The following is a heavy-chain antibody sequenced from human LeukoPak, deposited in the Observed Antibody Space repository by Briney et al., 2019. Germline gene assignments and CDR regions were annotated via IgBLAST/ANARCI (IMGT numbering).Heavy chain of an antibody. Sequence: VGSLRLSCAASGFTFSTYAMSWVRPVPGKGLEWVSGISNTAGFTYYADSVKGRFTISRDNSKNTRYLQLNSLRAEDTAVYYCAKSNYYGSDSCQPDDAFDVWGQGTMVTVSS. CDR3: AKSNYYGSDSCQPDDAFDV. D-gene: IGHD3-22*01. CDR2: ISNTAGFT. J-gene: IGHJ3*01. V-gene: IGHV3-23*01. CDR1: GFTFSTYA.